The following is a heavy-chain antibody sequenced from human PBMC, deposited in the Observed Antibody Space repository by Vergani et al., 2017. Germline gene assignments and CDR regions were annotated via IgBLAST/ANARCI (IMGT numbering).Heavy chain of an antibody. J-gene: IGHJ6*03. CDR2: MNPNSGNT. V-gene: IGHV1-8*01. CDR3: ARGSGSSWYYYYYYMDV. Sequence: QVQLVQSGAEVKKPGASVKVSCKASGYTFTSYDINWVRQATGQGLEWMGWMNPNSGNTGYAQKFQGRVTMTRNTSISTAYMELSSLRSEDTAAYYCARGSGSSWYYYYYYMDVWGKGTTVTVSS. D-gene: IGHD6-13*01. CDR1: GYTFTSYD.